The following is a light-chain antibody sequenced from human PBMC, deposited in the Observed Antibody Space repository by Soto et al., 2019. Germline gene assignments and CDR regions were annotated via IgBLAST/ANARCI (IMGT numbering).Light chain of an antibody. CDR1: QTISTY. Sequence: DIQRTQSPSSLSASVGDRVTITCRASQTISTYLNWYQQKPGKAPKLLIYAASSLQSGVPSRFSGSGSGTDFTLTISSLEPEDFAVYYCQQRTKWRTFGQGTKVDIK. CDR2: AAS. CDR3: QQRTKWRT. V-gene: IGKV1-39*01. J-gene: IGKJ1*01.